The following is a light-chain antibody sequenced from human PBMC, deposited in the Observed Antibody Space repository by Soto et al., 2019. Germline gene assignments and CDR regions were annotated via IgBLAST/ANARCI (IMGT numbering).Light chain of an antibody. Sequence: EIQMTQSPSTLSGCVGDRVKIXCRASQTVSSGFGWFQQKAGKAPKLLIYAASTLQTGAPSRFSGSGSGTDFTPTISSLQPDDFATYYCQHYNSYSEAFGQGTKVDIK. CDR1: QTVSSG. J-gene: IGKJ1*01. CDR2: AAS. V-gene: IGKV1-5*01. CDR3: QHYNSYSEA.